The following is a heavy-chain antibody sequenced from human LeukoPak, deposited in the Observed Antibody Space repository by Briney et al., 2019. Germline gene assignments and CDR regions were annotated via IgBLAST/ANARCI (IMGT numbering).Heavy chain of an antibody. CDR2: ISGSGGTT. D-gene: IGHD3-10*01. J-gene: IGHJ4*02. Sequence: GGSLRLSCAASGFTFSSYAMSWVRQAPGKGLEWVSAISGSGGTTAYADSVKGRFTISRDNAKNSLYLQMNSLRAEDTAVYYCARDWRGEYFDYWGQGTLVTVSS. CDR1: GFTFSSYA. CDR3: ARDWRGEYFDY. V-gene: IGHV3-23*01.